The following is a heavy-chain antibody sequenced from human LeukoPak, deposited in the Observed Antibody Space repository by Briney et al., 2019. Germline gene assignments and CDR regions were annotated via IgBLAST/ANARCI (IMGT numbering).Heavy chain of an antibody. V-gene: IGHV3-23*01. CDR1: GFTLSYFG. J-gene: IGHJ4*02. D-gene: IGHD6-13*01. CDR2: ISGGGDAT. CDR3: ADNRLRAIAAAGTAY. Sequence: KTGGSLRLSCAASGFTLSYFGMNWVRQAPGKGLEWVSTISGGGDATYYADPVKGRFTISRDNSKNTLYLQMNSLRAEDTAVYYCADNRLRAIAAAGTAYWGQGTLVTVSS.